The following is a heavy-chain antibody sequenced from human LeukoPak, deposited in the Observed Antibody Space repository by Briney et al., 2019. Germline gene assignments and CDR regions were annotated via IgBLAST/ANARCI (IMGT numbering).Heavy chain of an antibody. CDR3: ARDLNGQWLVNDYNWFDP. CDR2: IYTSGST. V-gene: IGHV4-4*07. D-gene: IGHD6-19*01. Sequence: SETLSLTCTVAGGSISSYYWSWIRQPAGKGLEWIGRIYTSGSTNYNPSLKSRVTMSVDTSKNQFSLKLSSVTAADTAVYYCARDLNGQWLVNDYNWFDPWGQGTLVTVSS. J-gene: IGHJ5*02. CDR1: GGSISSYY.